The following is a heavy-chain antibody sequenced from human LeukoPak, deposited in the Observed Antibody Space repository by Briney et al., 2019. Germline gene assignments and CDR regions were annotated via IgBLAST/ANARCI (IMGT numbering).Heavy chain of an antibody. V-gene: IGHV3-23*01. CDR3: AKNRFRQYYYGSGSYYNVDYFDY. Sequence: GGSLRLSCAASGFTFSSYAMSWVRQAPGKGLEWVSAISGSGGSTYYADSVKGRFTISRDNSKNTLYLQMNSLGAEDTAVYYCAKNRFRQYYYGSGSYYNVDYFDYWGQGTLVTVSS. J-gene: IGHJ4*02. D-gene: IGHD3-10*01. CDR2: ISGSGGST. CDR1: GFTFSSYA.